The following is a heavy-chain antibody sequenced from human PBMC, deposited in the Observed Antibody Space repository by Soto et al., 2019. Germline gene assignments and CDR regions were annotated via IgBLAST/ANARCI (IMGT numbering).Heavy chain of an antibody. CDR1: WGSINGYC. Sequence: LSLTYTIFWGSINGYCGSWIRQPGGKGLEWIGYVYYSGNTKYNPSLESRITISAHPSKNPFSPRVPSVPAADTALYYCPQYRRTDAEGSTPAFWGHGIPVTVSS. V-gene: IGHV4-59*01. D-gene: IGHD2-2*01. CDR2: VYYSGNT. CDR3: PQYRRTDAEGSTPAF. J-gene: IGHJ1*01.